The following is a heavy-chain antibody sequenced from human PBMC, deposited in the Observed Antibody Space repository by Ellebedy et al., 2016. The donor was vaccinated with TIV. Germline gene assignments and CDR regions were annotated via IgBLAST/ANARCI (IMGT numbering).Heavy chain of an antibody. Sequence: MPSETLSLTCTVSGGSISSGDYYWSWIRQPPGKGLEWIGYIYYSGSTYYNPSLKSRVTISVDTSKNQFSLKLSSVTAADTAVYYCARDYLYCSSTSCQPEGLDVWGQGTTVTVSS. CDR2: IYYSGST. D-gene: IGHD2-2*01. CDR1: GGSISSGDYY. V-gene: IGHV4-30-4*01. J-gene: IGHJ6*02. CDR3: ARDYLYCSSTSCQPEGLDV.